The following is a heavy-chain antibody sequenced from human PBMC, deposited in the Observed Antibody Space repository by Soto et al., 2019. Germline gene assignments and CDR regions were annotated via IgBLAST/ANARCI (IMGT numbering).Heavy chain of an antibody. CDR2: ISSSSSYI. V-gene: IGHV3-21*01. D-gene: IGHD1-26*01. CDR1: GFTFSSYS. J-gene: IGHJ4*02. CDR3: ARLVIVVGATEGDY. Sequence: EVQLVESGGGLVKPGGSLRLSCAASGFTFSSYSMNWVRQAPGKGLEWVSSISSSSSYIYYADSVKGRFTISRDNAKNSLYLQMNSLRAEDTAVYYCARLVIVVGATEGDYWGQGTLVTVSS.